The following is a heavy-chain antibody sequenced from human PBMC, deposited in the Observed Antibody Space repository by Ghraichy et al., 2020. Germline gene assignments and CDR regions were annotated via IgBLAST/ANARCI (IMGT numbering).Heavy chain of an antibody. J-gene: IGHJ3*02. CDR2: MNPNSGNT. D-gene: IGHD3-22*01. CDR3: ARGGQYYYDSSGYYYVFRAFDI. CDR1: GYTFTSYD. Sequence: ASVKVSCKASGYTFTSYDINWVRQATGQGLEWMGWMNPNSGNTGYAQKFQGRVTMTRNTSISTAYMELSSLRSEDTAVYYCARGGQYYYDSSGYYYVFRAFDIWGQGTIVTVSS. V-gene: IGHV1-8*01.